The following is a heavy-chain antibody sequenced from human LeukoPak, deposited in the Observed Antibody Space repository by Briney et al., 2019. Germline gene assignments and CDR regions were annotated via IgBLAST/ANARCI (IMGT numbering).Heavy chain of an antibody. J-gene: IGHJ5*02. Sequence: PGGSLRLSCAASGFTFRSHGMHWVRQAPGKGLEWGAVIWYDGSNKYYADSVEGRFAISRDNPKNTLYLEMNSLRAEDSAVYYCASAAVAGYNWFDPWGQGTLVTVSS. D-gene: IGHD6-19*01. V-gene: IGHV3-33*01. CDR1: GFTFRSHG. CDR2: IWYDGSNK. CDR3: ASAAVAGYNWFDP.